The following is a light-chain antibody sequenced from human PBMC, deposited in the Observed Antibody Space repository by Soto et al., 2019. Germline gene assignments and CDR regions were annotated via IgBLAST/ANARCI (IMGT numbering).Light chain of an antibody. V-gene: IGLV1-40*01. J-gene: IGLJ3*02. CDR2: GNT. CDR1: SSNIGAGYD. CDR3: QSHDSSLNSWV. Sequence: QSVLTQPPSMSGAPGQRVTISCTGSSSNIGAGYDVHWYQLLPGTAPTLLISGNTNRPSGVPDRFSGSKSGTSASLAITGLRAEDEADYYCQSHDSSLNSWVFGGGTKLTVL.